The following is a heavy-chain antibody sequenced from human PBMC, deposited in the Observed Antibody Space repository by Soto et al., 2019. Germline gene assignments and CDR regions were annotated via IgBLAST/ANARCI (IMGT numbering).Heavy chain of an antibody. CDR1: GCTFSSYA. D-gene: IGHD2-2*01. Sequence: GGSLRRSCVASGCTFSSYAMSWVRQAQGKGLEWVSAISGSGGSTYYADSVKGRFTISRDNCKNMLYLQMNSLGAEDTAVYYCAKVGDIVVVPAAAPDYYGMDVWGQGTTVTVSS. CDR3: AKVGDIVVVPAAAPDYYGMDV. CDR2: ISGSGGST. J-gene: IGHJ6*02. V-gene: IGHV3-23*01.